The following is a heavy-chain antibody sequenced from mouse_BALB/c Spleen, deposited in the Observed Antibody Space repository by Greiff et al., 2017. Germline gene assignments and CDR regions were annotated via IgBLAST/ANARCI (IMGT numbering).Heavy chain of an antibody. D-gene: IGHD1-2*01. J-gene: IGHJ3*01. Sequence: VQLQQSGPGLVKPSQSLSLTCSVTGYSITSGYYWNWIRQFPGNKLEWMGYISYDGSNNYNPSLKNRISITRDTSKNQFFLKLNSVTTEDTATYYCARNYYGYVTWFAYWGQGTLVTVSA. CDR3: ARNYYGYVTWFAY. CDR2: ISYDGSN. CDR1: GYSITSGYY. V-gene: IGHV3-6*02.